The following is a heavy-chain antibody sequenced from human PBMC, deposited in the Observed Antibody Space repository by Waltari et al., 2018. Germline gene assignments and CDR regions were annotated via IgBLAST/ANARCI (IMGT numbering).Heavy chain of an antibody. Sequence: EVQLVESGRAFVQSGRPLILYCSTSGITFCDYGVIGVRQAPGKGLEWVGFIRSKAYGGTKEYAASVKGRFIISRDDSRNIAYLQMNSLKTEDTAVYFCTRERSGWYLGWFDPWGQGTLVTVSS. CDR1: GITFCDYG. CDR3: TRERSGWYLGWFDP. CDR2: IRSKAYGGTK. J-gene: IGHJ5*02. D-gene: IGHD6-19*01. V-gene: IGHV3-49*04.